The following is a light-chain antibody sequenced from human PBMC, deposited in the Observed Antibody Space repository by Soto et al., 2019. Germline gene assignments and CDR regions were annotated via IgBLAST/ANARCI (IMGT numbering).Light chain of an antibody. CDR2: AAS. CDR3: QQYGSLSWT. Sequence: EIVFTQSPCTLSLSPGERATLSCRASQNVDSNYLAWYQQKPGQAPRIIIFAASGRATGIPDRFSGSGSGTDSTLTISRLEPEDFAVYYCQQYGSLSWTFGQGTKVDIK. CDR1: QNVDSNY. J-gene: IGKJ1*01. V-gene: IGKV3-20*01.